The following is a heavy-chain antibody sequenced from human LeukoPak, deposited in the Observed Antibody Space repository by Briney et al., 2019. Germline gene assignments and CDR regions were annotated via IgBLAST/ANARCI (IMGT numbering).Heavy chain of an antibody. V-gene: IGHV3-23*01. CDR3: ARESGIVGATTYLDY. CDR1: GLTFSSYA. CDR2: ISGGGGST. J-gene: IGHJ4*02. D-gene: IGHD1-26*01. Sequence: GGSLRLSCAASGLTFSSYAMNWVRQAPGKGLEWVSAISGGGGSTYYADSVKGRFTIPRDNSKNTLYLQMNSLRAEDTAVYYCARESGIVGATTYLDYWGQGTLVTVSS.